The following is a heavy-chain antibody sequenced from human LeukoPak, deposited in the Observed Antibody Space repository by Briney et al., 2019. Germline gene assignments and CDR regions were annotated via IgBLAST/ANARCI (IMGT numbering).Heavy chain of an antibody. CDR2: IQYDGGNE. CDR1: GFIFSSYG. Sequence: GGSLRLSCAASGFIFSSYGMHWVRQAPGKGLEWVTFIQYDGGNEDYADSVKGRFTISRDNSKNTLYLQMNSLRAEDTAVYYCAKEALPYYYGSGSYSNNWLDPWGQGTLVTVSS. V-gene: IGHV3-30*02. CDR3: AKEALPYYYGSGSYSNNWLDP. D-gene: IGHD3-10*01. J-gene: IGHJ5*02.